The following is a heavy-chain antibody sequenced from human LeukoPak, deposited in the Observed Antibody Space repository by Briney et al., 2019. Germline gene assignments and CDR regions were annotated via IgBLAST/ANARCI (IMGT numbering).Heavy chain of an antibody. CDR3: AVFATYYYDSSGYYHY. CDR2: IYYSGST. V-gene: IGHV4-31*03. CDR1: GGSISSGGYY. D-gene: IGHD3-22*01. J-gene: IGHJ4*02. Sequence: SETLSLTCTVSGGSISSGGYYWSWIRQHPGKGLEWIGYIYYSGSTYYNPSLKSRVTISVDTSKNQFSLKLGSVTAADTAVYYCAVFATYYYDSSGYYHYWGQGTLVTVSS.